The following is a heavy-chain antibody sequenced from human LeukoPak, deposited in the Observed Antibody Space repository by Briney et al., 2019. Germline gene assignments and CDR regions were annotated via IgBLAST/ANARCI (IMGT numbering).Heavy chain of an antibody. J-gene: IGHJ4*02. D-gene: IGHD1-7*01. CDR1: GYTFTNYG. V-gene: IGHV1-18*01. CDR2: ISPYNGKT. CDR3: ATGGSNWNYQYYFEY. Sequence: GAPVKVSCKTSGYTFTNYGINWVRQAPGQGLEWMGWISPYNGKTEFAQKFQGRVTMTTDTSTTTVYMELRSLRSDDTAVYYCATGGSNWNYQYYFEYWGQGTLVTVSS.